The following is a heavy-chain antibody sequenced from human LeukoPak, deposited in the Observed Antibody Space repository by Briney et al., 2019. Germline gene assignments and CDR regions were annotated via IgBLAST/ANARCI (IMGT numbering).Heavy chain of an antibody. V-gene: IGHV3-11*01. CDR3: AREARGSGRDFDY. Sequence: PGGALRLSCAASGFSFIDFYMSWIRQAPGMGLEWISYIDTRSNPIYYADSVKGRFTISRDDAKNSLYLQMNSMRDEDTAVYFCAREARGSGRDFDYWGQGILVTVSS. CDR1: GFSFIDFY. CDR2: IDTRSNPI. D-gene: IGHD1-26*01. J-gene: IGHJ4*02.